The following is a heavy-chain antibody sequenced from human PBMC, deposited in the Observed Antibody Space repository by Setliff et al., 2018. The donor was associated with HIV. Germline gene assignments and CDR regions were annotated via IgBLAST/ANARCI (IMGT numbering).Heavy chain of an antibody. CDR3: AHGRTGVAPPDFDY. V-gene: IGHV2-5*01. J-gene: IGHJ4*02. CDR2: IYWNGDE. D-gene: IGHD7-27*01. Sequence: SGPTLVNPTQTLTLTCTFSGFSLTPRGASVGWIRQPPGRALEWLALIYWNGDERYSASLQGRLSIAKDTSRNQVVLTLTNMSPNDTATYFCAHGRTGVAPPDFDYWGPGSLVTVSS. CDR1: GFSLTPRGAS.